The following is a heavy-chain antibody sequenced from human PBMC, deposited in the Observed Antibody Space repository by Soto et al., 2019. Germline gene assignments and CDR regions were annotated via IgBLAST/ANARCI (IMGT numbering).Heavy chain of an antibody. CDR2: IYYSGST. D-gene: IGHD3-16*01. Sequence: QVQLQESGPGLVKPSQTLSLTCTVSGGSISSGDYYWSWIRQPPGKGLEWIGYIYYSGSTSYNPSVKNPVTISLDTSKIQVYLKLRSVTAADTAVSYCVREGGENWLDPWVPGTLVTVSS. CDR3: VREGGENWLDP. CDR1: GGSISSGDYY. V-gene: IGHV4-30-4*01. J-gene: IGHJ5*02.